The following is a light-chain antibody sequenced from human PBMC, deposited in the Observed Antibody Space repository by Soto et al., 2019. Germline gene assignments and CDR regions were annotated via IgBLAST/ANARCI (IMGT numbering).Light chain of an antibody. CDR2: DAS. J-gene: IGKJ1*01. CDR1: PSVSSNF. CDR3: QQYDNSPLWT. V-gene: IGKV3-20*01. Sequence: EIVLTQSPGTLSLSPGERATLSCRASPSVSSNFVAWYQQKPGQAPRLLIYDASDRATGIPARFSGSGSGTDFTLTISRLEPEDFAVYYCQQYDNSPLWTFGRGTKVDIK.